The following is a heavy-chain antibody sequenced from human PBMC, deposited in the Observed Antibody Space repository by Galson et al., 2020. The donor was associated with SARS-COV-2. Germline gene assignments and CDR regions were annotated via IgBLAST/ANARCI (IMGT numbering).Heavy chain of an antibody. CDR1: GYTLTELS. CDR3: ATGIDKSPVGEREMDV. J-gene: IGHJ6*04. Sequence: ASVKVSCKVSGYTLTELSMHWVRQAPGKGLEWMGGFDPEDGETIYAQKFHGRVTMTEDTSTDTAYMELSSLRSEDTAVYYCATGIDKSPVGEREMDVWGKGTTVTVSS. CDR2: FDPEDGET. V-gene: IGHV1-24*01. D-gene: IGHD4-17*01.